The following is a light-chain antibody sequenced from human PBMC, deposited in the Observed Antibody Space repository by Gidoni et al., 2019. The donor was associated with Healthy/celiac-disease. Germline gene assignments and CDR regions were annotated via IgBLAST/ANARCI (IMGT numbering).Light chain of an antibody. J-gene: IGLJ2*01. V-gene: IGLV1-44*01. CDR2: SNN. CDR3: SGWDDSLNGPV. CDR1: SSNIGSNT. Sequence: SVLTLPAPASGTPGQRVTISCSGSSSNIGSNTVNWYQQLPGTAPKLLIYSNNQRPAGVPDQFSGSKAGTSASLAILWLQSGDEADYYCSGWDDSLNGPVFGGGTKLTVL.